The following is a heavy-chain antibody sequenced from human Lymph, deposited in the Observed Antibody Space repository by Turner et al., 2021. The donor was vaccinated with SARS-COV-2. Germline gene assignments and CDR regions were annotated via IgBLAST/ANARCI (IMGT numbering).Heavy chain of an antibody. Sequence: EVQLVASGGCLVQPGGSLRLSCSASGFTVSSNYMTWVRKAPGKGLEWVSIIYHGGSTYDADSVKGRFTISRENSKNTLYLKMNSMRAEDKDVEYGARVYGDYVPWGQGTLVTVSS. CDR2: IYHGGST. J-gene: IGHJ5*02. V-gene: IGHV3-66*01. CDR1: GFTVSSNY. D-gene: IGHD4-17*01. CDR3: ARVYGDYVP.